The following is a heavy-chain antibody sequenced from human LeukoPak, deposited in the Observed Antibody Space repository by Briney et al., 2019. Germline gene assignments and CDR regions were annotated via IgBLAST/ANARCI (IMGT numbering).Heavy chain of an antibody. CDR2: IYYSGST. Sequence: SETLSLTCTVSGGSISSYYWSWIRQHPGKGLEWIGYIYYSGSTYYNPSLKSRVTISVDTSKNQFSLKLSSVTAADTAVYYCATTPNPNYFDYWGQGALVTVSS. J-gene: IGHJ4*02. V-gene: IGHV4-59*06. CDR3: ATTPNPNYFDY. CDR1: GGSISSYY. D-gene: IGHD1-14*01.